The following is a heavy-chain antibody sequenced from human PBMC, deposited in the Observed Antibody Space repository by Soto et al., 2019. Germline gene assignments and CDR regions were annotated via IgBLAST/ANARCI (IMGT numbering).Heavy chain of an antibody. CDR2: ISAYNGNT. CDR1: GYTITSYG. Sequence: AASVKVSCKASGYTITSYGISWVRQAPGQGLEWMGWISAYNGNTNYAQKLQGRVTMTTDTSTSTAYMELRSLRSDDTAVYYCARDGMIVVVITRYYYGMDVWGQGTTVTVSS. V-gene: IGHV1-18*04. D-gene: IGHD3-22*01. J-gene: IGHJ6*02. CDR3: ARDGMIVVVITRYYYGMDV.